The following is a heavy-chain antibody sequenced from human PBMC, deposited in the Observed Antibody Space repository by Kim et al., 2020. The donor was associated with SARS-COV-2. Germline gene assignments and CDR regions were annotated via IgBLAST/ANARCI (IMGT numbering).Heavy chain of an antibody. CDR3: ARGVSGSFDY. D-gene: IGHD5-12*01. CDR2: KK. Sequence: KKYYADSVKGRFTISRDNSKNTVELQMNSLRDEDTAVYYCARGVSGSFDYWGQGTLVTVS. J-gene: IGHJ4*02. V-gene: IGHV3-30*01.